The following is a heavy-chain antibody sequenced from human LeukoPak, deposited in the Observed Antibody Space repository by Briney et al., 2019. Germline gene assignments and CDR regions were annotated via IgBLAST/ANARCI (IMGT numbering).Heavy chain of an antibody. D-gene: IGHD3-22*01. V-gene: IGHV4-39*07. CDR3: ARRSGVLDSRDYRYHFDF. CDR2: IYYSGST. CDR1: GGSISSSSYY. J-gene: IGHJ4*02. Sequence: SETLSLTCTVSGGSISSSSYYWGWIRQPPGKGLEWIGSIYYSGSTYYNPSLKSRVTISVDTSKNQFSLKLSSVTAADTAVYYCARRSGVLDSRDYRYHFDFWGQGTLVTVSS.